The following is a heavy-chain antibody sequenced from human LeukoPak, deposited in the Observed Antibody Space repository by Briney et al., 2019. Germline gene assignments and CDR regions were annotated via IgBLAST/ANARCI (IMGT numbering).Heavy chain of an antibody. CDR2: INHSGST. J-gene: IGHJ5*02. V-gene: IGHV4-34*01. D-gene: IGHD2-2*01. CDR1: GGSFSGYY. CDR3: ARGEVRCSSTSCYVGWFDP. Sequence: PSATLSLTCAVYGGSFSGYYWSWIRQPPGKGLEWIGEINHSGSTNYNPSLTSRVTISVDTSKNQFSLNLSSVTAADTAVYYCARGEVRCSSTSCYVGWFDPWGQGTLVTVSS.